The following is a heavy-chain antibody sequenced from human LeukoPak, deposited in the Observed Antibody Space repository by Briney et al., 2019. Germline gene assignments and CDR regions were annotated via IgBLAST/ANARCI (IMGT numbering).Heavy chain of an antibody. Sequence: GGSLRLSCAASGFTFSDYYMSWIRQAPGKGLEWISYISSGGSTIYYADSVRGQFTISRDNAKKLLYLQMNSLRAEDTAVYYCARVQKGIAPAGTGGGWFEPWGQGTLVTVS. V-gene: IGHV3-11*01. CDR3: ARVQKGIAPAGTGGGWFEP. CDR2: ISSGGSTI. D-gene: IGHD6-13*01. J-gene: IGHJ5*02. CDR1: GFTFSDYY.